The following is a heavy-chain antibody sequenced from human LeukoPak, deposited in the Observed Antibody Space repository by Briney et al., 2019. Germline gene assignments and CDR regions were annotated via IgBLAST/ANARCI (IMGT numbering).Heavy chain of an antibody. CDR1: GGSFSGYY. Sequence: SETLSLTCAVYGGSFSGYYWSWIRQPPGKGLEWIGEINHSGSTNYNPSLKSRVTISVDTSKNQFSLKLSSVTAADTAVYYCARGGGDYDILTGYYPFDYWGQGILVTVSS. CDR3: ARGGGDYDILTGYYPFDY. D-gene: IGHD3-9*01. CDR2: INHSGST. V-gene: IGHV4-34*01. J-gene: IGHJ4*02.